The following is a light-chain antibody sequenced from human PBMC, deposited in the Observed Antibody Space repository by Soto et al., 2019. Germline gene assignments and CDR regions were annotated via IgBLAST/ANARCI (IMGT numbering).Light chain of an antibody. CDR1: SRDVGGYHY. CDR2: DVS. J-gene: IGLJ1*01. CDR3: SSYTASSTYV. Sequence: QSVLTQPDAVSGSPGQSITISCTGTSRDVGGYHYVAWYQHHPGKAPKLMIFDVSNRRSGVSNRFSGSKSGNTASLTISGLQAEDEADYYCSSYTASSTYVFGTGTQGTVL. V-gene: IGLV2-14*03.